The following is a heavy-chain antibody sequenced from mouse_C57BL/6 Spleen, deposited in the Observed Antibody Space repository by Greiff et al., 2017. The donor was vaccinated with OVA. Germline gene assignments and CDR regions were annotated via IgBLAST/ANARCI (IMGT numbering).Heavy chain of an antibody. CDR3: ARVAQATDYYAMDY. CDR1: GYTFTSYW. V-gene: IGHV1-50*01. Sequence: QVQLQQSGAELVKPGASVKLSCKASGYTFTSYWMQWVKQRPGQGLEWIGEIDPSDSYTNYNQKVKGKATLAVDTSSSTAYMQLSSLTSEDSAVYYCARVAQATDYYAMDYWGQGTSVTVSS. CDR2: IDPSDSYT. J-gene: IGHJ4*01. D-gene: IGHD3-2*02.